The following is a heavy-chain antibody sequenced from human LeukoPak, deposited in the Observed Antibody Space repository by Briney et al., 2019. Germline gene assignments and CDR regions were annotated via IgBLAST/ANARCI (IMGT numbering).Heavy chain of an antibody. V-gene: IGHV1-69*13. J-gene: IGHJ4*01. CDR1: GGTFSSYA. CDR2: IIPIFGTA. Sequence: GASVKVSCKASGGTFSSYAISWVRQAPGQGREWMGGIIPIFGTANYAQKFQGRVTITADESTSTAHLEPSTLSSADTAVYYCARASTILVVVAAPLPNWGQGTLGTVSP. CDR3: ARASTILVVVAAPLPN. D-gene: IGHD2-15*01.